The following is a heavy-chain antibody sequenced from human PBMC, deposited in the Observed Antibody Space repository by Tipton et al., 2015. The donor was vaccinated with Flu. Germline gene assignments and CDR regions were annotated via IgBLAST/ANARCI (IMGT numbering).Heavy chain of an antibody. CDR3: ARVMRTGYYKYFDY. Sequence: TLSLTCTVSGGSISSGGYYWSWIRQHPGKGLEWIGYIYYSGSTYYNPSLKSRVTISVDTSKNQFSLKLSSVTAADTAVYYCARVMRTGYYKYFDYWGQGTLVTVSS. D-gene: IGHD3-9*01. CDR1: GGSISSGGYY. CDR2: IYYSGST. J-gene: IGHJ4*02. V-gene: IGHV4-31*03.